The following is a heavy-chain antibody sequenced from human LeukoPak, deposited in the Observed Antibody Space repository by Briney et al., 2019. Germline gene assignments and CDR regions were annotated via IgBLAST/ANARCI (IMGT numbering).Heavy chain of an antibody. V-gene: IGHV1-2*02. CDR1: GYTFTGYY. J-gene: IGHJ6*02. CDR2: INPNSGGT. CDR3: ARDEIPDIVVVPAAILVLYGMDV. Sequence: ASVKVSCKASGYTFTGYYMHWVRQAPGQGLEWMGWINPNSGGTNYAQKFQGRVTMTRDTSISTAYMELGRLRSDDTAVYYCARDEIPDIVVVPAAILVLYGMDVWGQGTTVTVSS. D-gene: IGHD2-2*02.